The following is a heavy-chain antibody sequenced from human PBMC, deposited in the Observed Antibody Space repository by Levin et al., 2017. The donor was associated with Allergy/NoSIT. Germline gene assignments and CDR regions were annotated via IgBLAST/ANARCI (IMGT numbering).Heavy chain of an antibody. CDR1: GGSISSGDCY. CDR3: ARGYTNSWYVDY. V-gene: IGHV4-30-4*01. Sequence: SETLSLTCTVSGGSISSGDCYWSWIRQPPGKGLEWIGYIYYSGSTYYNPSLKSRVTISLDTSKNQFSLKLSSVTAADTAVYYCARGYTNSWYVDYWGQGTLVTVSS. CDR2: IYYSGST. J-gene: IGHJ4*02. D-gene: IGHD6-13*01.